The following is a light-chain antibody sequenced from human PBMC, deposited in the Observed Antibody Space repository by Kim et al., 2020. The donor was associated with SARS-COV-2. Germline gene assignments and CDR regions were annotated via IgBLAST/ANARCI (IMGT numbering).Light chain of an antibody. Sequence: PGERATRACRASQNIDTYLAWNQQRPGQAPRLLVYDASNRATGVPDRFSGSGSGTDFTLTISSREPEDFSIYYCQQRNSWPPAVTFGGGTKVDIK. CDR2: DAS. V-gene: IGKV3-11*01. CDR3: QQRNSWPPAVT. J-gene: IGKJ4*01. CDR1: QNIDTY.